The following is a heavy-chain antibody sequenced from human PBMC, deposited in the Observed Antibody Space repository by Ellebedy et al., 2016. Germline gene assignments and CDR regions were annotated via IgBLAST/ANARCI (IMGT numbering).Heavy chain of an antibody. CDR2: IYTHGVA. V-gene: IGHV3-53*01. Sequence: GESLKISCAASGFTVGDNHLSWVRQPPGKGLEWVSTIYTHGVAVYADSVKGRFTISRDISKNALYLQMNSLRGGDTAVYYCARTLVRYYFDDWGQGMLVTVSS. CDR1: GFTVGDNH. J-gene: IGHJ4*01. CDR3: ARTLVRYYFDD. D-gene: IGHD3-9*01.